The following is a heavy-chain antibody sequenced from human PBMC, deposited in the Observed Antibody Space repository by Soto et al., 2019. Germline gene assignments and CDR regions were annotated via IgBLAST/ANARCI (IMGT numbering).Heavy chain of an antibody. J-gene: IGHJ3*01. V-gene: IGHV2-5*02. CDR2: IYWDDDA. CDR3: AHAFGGTSWPNDAFDV. D-gene: IGHD3-16*01. CDR1: GFSFTADGVG. Sequence: QITLKESGTTLVKPTQTLTLTCIFSGFSFTADGVGVGWIRQPPGKALEWLALIYWDDDARYRASLKSKLTITKDSSKNQVVLTMTNMDPVDTATYYCAHAFGGTSWPNDAFDVWGQGTVVTVSS.